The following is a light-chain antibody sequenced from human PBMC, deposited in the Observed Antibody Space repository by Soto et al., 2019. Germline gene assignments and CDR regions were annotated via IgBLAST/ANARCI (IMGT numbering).Light chain of an antibody. CDR2: EVT. CDR1: SSDVGAYKY. Sequence: QSALTQPPSASGSPGQSVTISCTGTSSDVGAYKYVSWYQQYPGKAPKLMIYEVTKRPSGVPDRFSGSKSGNTASLTVSGLQAEDEADYYCQSYDSSLSVLFGGGTKLTVL. J-gene: IGLJ2*01. CDR3: QSYDSSLSVL. V-gene: IGLV2-8*01.